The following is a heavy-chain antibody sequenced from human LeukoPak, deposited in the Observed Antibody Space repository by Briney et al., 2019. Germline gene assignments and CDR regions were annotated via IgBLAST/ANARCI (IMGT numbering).Heavy chain of an antibody. Sequence: SGTLSLTCTVSGGSISSYYWSWIRQPPGKGLEWIGYIYYSGSPNYNPSLKSRVTISVDTSNNQFSLKLSSVTAADTAVYYCARDGDYWGQGTLVTVSS. CDR3: ARDGDY. V-gene: IGHV4-59*01. CDR2: IYYSGSP. J-gene: IGHJ4*02. CDR1: GGSISSYY.